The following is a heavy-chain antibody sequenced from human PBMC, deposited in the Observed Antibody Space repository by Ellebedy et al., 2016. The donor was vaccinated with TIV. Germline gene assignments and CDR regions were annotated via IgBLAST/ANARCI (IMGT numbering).Heavy chain of an antibody. D-gene: IGHD2-15*01. V-gene: IGHV3-72*01. CDR3: TAGAQGSGSHDY. J-gene: IGHJ4*02. CDR2: VRQKVRSYTT. Sequence: PGGSLRLSCVASGFMFSEYVMDWVRQAPGKGLEWVGRVRQKVRSYTTEYAASVKGRFTVSRDDSKNSLYLEMNSLKTEDTALYYCTAGAQGSGSHDYWGQGTLVTVSS. CDR1: GFMFSEYV.